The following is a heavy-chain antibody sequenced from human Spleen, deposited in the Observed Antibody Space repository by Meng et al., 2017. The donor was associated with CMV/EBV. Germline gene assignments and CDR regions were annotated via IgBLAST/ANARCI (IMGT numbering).Heavy chain of an antibody. CDR1: GYSFSNYW. D-gene: IGHD4-23*01. Sequence: GGSLRLSCKGSGYSFSNYWIGWVRQMPGKGLEWMGIIYPGDSDTKYSPSFQGQVTISADKSISTAYLQKSSLKASDTAMYYCARMSTYGGNPVGWFDPWGQGTLVTVSS. V-gene: IGHV5-51*01. CDR2: IYPGDSDT. J-gene: IGHJ5*02. CDR3: ARMSTYGGNPVGWFDP.